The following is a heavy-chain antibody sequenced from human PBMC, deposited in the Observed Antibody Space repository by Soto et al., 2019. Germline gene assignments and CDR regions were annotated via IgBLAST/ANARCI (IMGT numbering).Heavy chain of an antibody. Sequence: QVQLQESGPGLVKPSQTLSLTCTVSGGSISSGNYYWSWIRQPPGKGLEWIGFISYSESTYYSASRQSRFTISVDTSKDQFALKLSFVAAAHTAVYYCATMGTPATGLYYFDYCCQGRLVTVSS. CDR1: GGSISSGNYY. J-gene: IGHJ4*02. CDR3: ATMGTPATGLYYFDY. V-gene: IGHV4-30-4*01. D-gene: IGHD1-7*01. CDR2: ISYSEST.